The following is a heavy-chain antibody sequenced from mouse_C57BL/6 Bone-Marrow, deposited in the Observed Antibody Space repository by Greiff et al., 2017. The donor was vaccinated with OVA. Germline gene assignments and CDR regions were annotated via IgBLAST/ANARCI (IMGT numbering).Heavy chain of an antibody. CDR1: GYAFSSSW. CDR3: AREYDYYWYFDV. V-gene: IGHV1-82*01. D-gene: IGHD2-4*01. Sequence: VQLQQSGPELVKPGASVKISCKASGYAFSSSWMNWVKQRPGKGLEWIGRIYPGDGDTNYNGKFKGKATLTADKSSSTAYMQLSSLTSEDSAVYFCAREYDYYWYFDVWGTGTTVTVSS. J-gene: IGHJ1*03. CDR2: IYPGDGDT.